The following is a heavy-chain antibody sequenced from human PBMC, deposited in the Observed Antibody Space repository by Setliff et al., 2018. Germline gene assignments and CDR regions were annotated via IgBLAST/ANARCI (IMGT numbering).Heavy chain of an antibody. J-gene: IGHJ3*01. Sequence: GASVKVSCAVSGLRFSDAWVSWVRQAPGKGLEWAGRIKSYGSGGTIDYAAPVEGRFTISRDDSKNTVYLQMSSLKIEDTAVYYCVRNADFIGTFNTWGQGTMVTVSS. CDR2: IKSYGSGGTI. CDR1: GLRFSDAW. D-gene: IGHD2-8*01. CDR3: VRNADFIGTFNT. V-gene: IGHV3-15*01.